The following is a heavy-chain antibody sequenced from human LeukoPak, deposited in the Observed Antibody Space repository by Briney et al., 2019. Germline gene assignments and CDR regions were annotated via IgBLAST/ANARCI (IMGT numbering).Heavy chain of an antibody. D-gene: IGHD3-9*01. CDR1: GGSISSYY. CDR2: IYYSGST. CDR3: ARGVDILSGYHSDY. Sequence: SETLSLTCTVSGGSISSYYWSWIRQPPGKGLEWIGYIYYSGSTNYNPSLKSRVTISVDTSKNQFSLKLSPVTAADTAVYYCARGVDILSGYHSDYWGQGTLVTVSS. V-gene: IGHV4-59*01. J-gene: IGHJ4*02.